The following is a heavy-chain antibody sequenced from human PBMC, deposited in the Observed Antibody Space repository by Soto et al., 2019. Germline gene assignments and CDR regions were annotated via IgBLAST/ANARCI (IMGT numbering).Heavy chain of an antibody. J-gene: IGHJ4*02. CDR3: AHIVVAGLGYYFDY. Sequence: QITLKESGPTLVNPTQPLTLTCTFSGFSLSSTRMAVGWIRQPPGKALEWLALIYWDDDKRYSPFLNSRLTITKDTSKNQVVLTMSNMDPVDTARYYCAHIVVAGLGYYFDYWGQGTLVTVSS. D-gene: IGHD6-19*01. V-gene: IGHV2-5*02. CDR2: IYWDDDK. CDR1: GFSLSSTRMA.